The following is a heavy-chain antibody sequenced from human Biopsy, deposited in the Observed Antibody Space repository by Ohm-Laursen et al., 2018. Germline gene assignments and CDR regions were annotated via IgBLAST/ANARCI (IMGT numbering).Heavy chain of an antibody. V-gene: IGHV3-7*04. CDR1: GITFTSDC. J-gene: IGHJ5*02. Sequence: SLRLSCSASGITFTSDCMSWVRQAPGKGLEGVAIIREHGNEEFYVDSVKGRFTISGDNARNSVYLQMNSLRAEDTAIYYCARGNGPSAWGQGTLVTVSS. CDR3: ARGNGPSA. CDR2: IREHGNEE. D-gene: IGHD4-11*01.